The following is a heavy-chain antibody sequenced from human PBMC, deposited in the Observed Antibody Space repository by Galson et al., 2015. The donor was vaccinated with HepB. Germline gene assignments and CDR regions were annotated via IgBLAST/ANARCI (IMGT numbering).Heavy chain of an antibody. D-gene: IGHD3-22*01. CDR1: GYTFNSYG. CDR2: ISAYNGNT. J-gene: IGHJ5*02. Sequence: SVKVSCKASGYTFNSYGISWVRQAPGQGLEWMGWISAYNGNTNYALKLQGRVTMTTDTSTSTAYMELRSLRFDDTAVYYCARVEYYDRLELVWFDPWGQGTLVTVSS. V-gene: IGHV1-18*01. CDR3: ARVEYYDRLELVWFDP.